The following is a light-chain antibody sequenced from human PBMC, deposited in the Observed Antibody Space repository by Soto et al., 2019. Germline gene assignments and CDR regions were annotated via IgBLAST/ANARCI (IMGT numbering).Light chain of an antibody. V-gene: IGLV2-11*01. CDR3: CSYAGTYV. J-gene: IGLJ1*01. CDR1: SSDIGGYDY. CDR2: DVT. Sequence: QSALTQPRSVSGSPGQSVTISCTGTSSDIGGYDYVSWYQQHPGKAPRLIIYDVTTRPSGVPDRFSGSKSGNTASLTISALQAEDEADYYCCSYAGTYVFVTGTKVTVL.